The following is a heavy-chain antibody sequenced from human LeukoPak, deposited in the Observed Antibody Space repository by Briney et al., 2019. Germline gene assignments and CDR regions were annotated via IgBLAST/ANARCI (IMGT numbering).Heavy chain of an antibody. D-gene: IGHD3-3*01. J-gene: IGHJ4*02. V-gene: IGHV3-20*04. CDR3: ARSARYDFWSGYYPDY. CDR2: INWNGGST. Sequence: GGSLRLSCAASGFTFSSYGMSWVRQAPGKGLEWVSGINWNGGSTGYADSVKGRFTISRDNAKNSLYLQMDSLRAEDTALYYCARSARYDFWSGYYPDYWGQGTLVTVSS. CDR1: GFTFSSYG.